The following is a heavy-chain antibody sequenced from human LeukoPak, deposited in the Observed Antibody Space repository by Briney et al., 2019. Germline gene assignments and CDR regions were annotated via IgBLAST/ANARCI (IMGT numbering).Heavy chain of an antibody. CDR3: PRVRVPYYYDSSGYYSALDI. CDR2: IYYSGST. CDR1: GGSISSYY. Sequence: PSETLSLTCTVSGGSISSYYWSWIRQPPGKGLEWIVYIYYSGSTNYNPSLTSRVTISVDTSKNQFSLTLSSVTAADTALYYCPRVRVPYYYDSSGYYSALDIWGQGRMVTVSS. V-gene: IGHV4-59*01. D-gene: IGHD3-22*01. J-gene: IGHJ3*02.